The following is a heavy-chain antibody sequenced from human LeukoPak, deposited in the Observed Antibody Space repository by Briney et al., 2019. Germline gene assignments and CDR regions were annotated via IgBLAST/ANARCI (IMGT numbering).Heavy chain of an antibody. CDR1: GFSLSTSGVG. CDR3: AHGLNEYSSSSRSLNFDY. CDR2: IYWDDDK. D-gene: IGHD6-6*01. Sequence: SGPTLVKPTQTLTLTCTFSGFSLSTSGVGVGWIRQPPGKALEWLALIYWDDDKRYSPSLKSRLTITKDTSKNQVVLTMTNMDPVDTATYYCAHGLNEYSSSSRSLNFDYWGQGTLVTVSS. J-gene: IGHJ4*02. V-gene: IGHV2-5*02.